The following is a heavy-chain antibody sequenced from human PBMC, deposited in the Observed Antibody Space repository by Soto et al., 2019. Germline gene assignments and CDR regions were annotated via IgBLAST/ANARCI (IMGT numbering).Heavy chain of an antibody. CDR2: IYYSGST. CDR3: ARTYYYDSSGYYIDY. CDR1: GGSISSGGYY. Sequence: SETLSLTCTVSGGSISSGGYYWSWIRQHPGKGLEWIGYIYYSGSTYYNPSLKSRVTTSVDTSKNQFSLKLSSVTAADTAVYYCARTYYYDSSGYYIDYWGQGTLVTVSS. V-gene: IGHV4-31*03. J-gene: IGHJ4*02. D-gene: IGHD3-22*01.